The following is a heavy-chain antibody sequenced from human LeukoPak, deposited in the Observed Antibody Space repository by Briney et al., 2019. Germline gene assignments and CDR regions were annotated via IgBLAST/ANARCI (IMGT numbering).Heavy chain of an antibody. Sequence: ASVKVSCKASGYTFTSYDINWVRQATGQGLEWMGWMNPNSGNTGYAQKFQGRVTMTRNASISTAYMELSSLRSEDTAVYYCARVNYGDYDYYYGMDVWGQGTTVTVSS. CDR3: ARVNYGDYDYYYGMDV. D-gene: IGHD4-17*01. J-gene: IGHJ6*02. V-gene: IGHV1-8*01. CDR1: GYTFTSYD. CDR2: MNPNSGNT.